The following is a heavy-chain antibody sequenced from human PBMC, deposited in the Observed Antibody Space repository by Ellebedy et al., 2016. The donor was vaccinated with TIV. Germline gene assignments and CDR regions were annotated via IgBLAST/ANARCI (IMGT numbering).Heavy chain of an antibody. CDR3: ARPGHV. Sequence: PGGSLRLSCAASGFTFNTYAMHWARQAPGKGREWVAVISYDGRAEFYAESVKGRFTICRDNAKNSLYLQMNSLGVEDTAVYYCARPGHVWGQGARVTVSS. V-gene: IGHV3-30*04. J-gene: IGHJ4*02. CDR1: GFTFNTYA. CDR2: ISYDGRAE.